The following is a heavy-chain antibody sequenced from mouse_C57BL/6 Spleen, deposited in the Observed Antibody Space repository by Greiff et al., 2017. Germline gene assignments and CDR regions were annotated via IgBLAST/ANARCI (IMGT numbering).Heavy chain of an antibody. V-gene: IGHV1-52*01. D-gene: IGHD2-3*01. Sequence: QVQLKQPGAELVRPGSSVKLSCKASGYTFTSYWMHWVKQRPIQGLEWIGNIDPSDSETHYNQKFKDKATLTVDKSSSTAYMQLSSLTSEDSAVYYCATIYDGYSLFAYWGQGTLVTVSA. CDR1: GYTFTSYW. CDR2: IDPSDSET. CDR3: ATIYDGYSLFAY. J-gene: IGHJ3*01.